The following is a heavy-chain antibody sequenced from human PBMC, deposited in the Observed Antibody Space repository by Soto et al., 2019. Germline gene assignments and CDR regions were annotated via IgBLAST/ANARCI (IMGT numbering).Heavy chain of an antibody. D-gene: IGHD3-10*01. CDR2: IYYSGST. CDR3: AKNYGNAFDI. J-gene: IGHJ3*02. Sequence: PSETLSLTCTVSGGSISSYYWSWIRQPPGKGLEWIGYIYYSGSTNYNPSLKSRVTISVDTSKNQFSLKLSSVTAADTAVNYGAKNYGNAFDIWGQGTMVTVSS. V-gene: IGHV4-59*01. CDR1: GGSISSYY.